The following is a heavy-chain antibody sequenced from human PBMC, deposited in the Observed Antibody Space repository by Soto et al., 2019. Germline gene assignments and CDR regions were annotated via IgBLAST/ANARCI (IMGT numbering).Heavy chain of an antibody. J-gene: IGHJ6*02. D-gene: IGHD1-26*01. CDR1: GFTFSSYA. Sequence: GGSLGLSCSASGFTFSSYAMNWVRQAPGKGLEWVSYISSSSSTIYYADSVKGRFTISRDNATNSLYLQMNSPRAEDTAVYYCARGMTLREVGSVGMDVWGQGTTVTVSS. CDR3: ARGMTLREVGSVGMDV. V-gene: IGHV3-48*01. CDR2: ISSSSSTI.